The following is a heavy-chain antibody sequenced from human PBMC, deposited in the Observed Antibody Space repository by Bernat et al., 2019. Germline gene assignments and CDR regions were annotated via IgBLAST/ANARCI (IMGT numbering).Heavy chain of an antibody. CDR3: VRDDMWAFDY. J-gene: IGHJ4*02. D-gene: IGHD1-26*01. CDR1: GFTFSDYP. Sequence: VHLVESGGGLVKPGGSLRLSCAASGFTFSDYPMNWVRPTPGKGLEWISHIRSNSDYISYGDSVKGRFTISRDNGKNSLYLQMNSLRAEDTAVYYCVRDDMWAFDYWGQGTLVTVSS. CDR2: IRSNSDYI. V-gene: IGHV3-21*05.